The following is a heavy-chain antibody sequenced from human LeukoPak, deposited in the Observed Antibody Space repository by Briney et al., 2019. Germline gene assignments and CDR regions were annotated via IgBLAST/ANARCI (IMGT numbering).Heavy chain of an antibody. CDR1: GFTFSDYY. CDR2: ISSSGSAI. V-gene: IGHV3-11*01. CDR3: ARARTCSSTSCYFNY. Sequence: GGSLRLSCAASGFTFSDYYMSWIRQAPGKGLEWVSYISSSGSAIYYADSVKGRFTISRDNAKNSLYLQMNSLRAEDTAVYYCARARTCSSTSCYFNYWGQGTLVTVSS. D-gene: IGHD2-2*01. J-gene: IGHJ4*02.